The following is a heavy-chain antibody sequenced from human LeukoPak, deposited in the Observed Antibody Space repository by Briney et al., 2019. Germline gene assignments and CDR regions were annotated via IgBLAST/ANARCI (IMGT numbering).Heavy chain of an antibody. Sequence: GGSLRLSCAASGFTFSSYSMNWVRQAPGKGLEWVSSISSSSSYIYYADSVKGRFTISRDNAKNSLYLQMNSLRAEDTAVYYCARGSNYYGSGSYDWFDPWGQGTLVTVSS. J-gene: IGHJ5*02. D-gene: IGHD3-10*01. V-gene: IGHV3-21*01. CDR2: ISSSSSYI. CDR1: GFTFSSYS. CDR3: ARGSNYYGSGSYDWFDP.